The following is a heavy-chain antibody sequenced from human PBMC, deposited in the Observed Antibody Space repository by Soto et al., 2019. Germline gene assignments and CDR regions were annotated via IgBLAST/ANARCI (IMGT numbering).Heavy chain of an antibody. Sequence: NPGGSLTLSCAASGFTFSSYSMNWVRQAPGKGLEWVSSISSSSSCIYYADSVKGRFTISRDNAKNSLYLQMNSLRAEDTAVYYCARDPYYYDSSGYYGYYYYYGMDVWGQGTTVTVSS. CDR3: ARDPYYYDSSGYYGYYYYYGMDV. J-gene: IGHJ6*02. D-gene: IGHD3-22*01. CDR2: ISSSSSCI. V-gene: IGHV3-21*01. CDR1: GFTFSSYS.